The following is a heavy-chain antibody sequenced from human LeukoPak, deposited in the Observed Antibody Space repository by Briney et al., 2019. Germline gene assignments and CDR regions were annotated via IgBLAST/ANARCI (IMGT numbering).Heavy chain of an antibody. V-gene: IGHV3-48*01. J-gene: IGHJ4*02. CDR3: ARGAARFLEWFPFDY. D-gene: IGHD3-3*01. CDR1: GFTFSSYS. CDR2: ISSSSSTI. Sequence: GGSLRLSCAASGFTFSSYSMNWVRQAPGKGLEWVSYISSSSSTIYYADSVKGRFTISRDNAKNSLYLQMNSLRAGDTAVYYCARGAARFLEWFPFDYWGQGTLVTVSS.